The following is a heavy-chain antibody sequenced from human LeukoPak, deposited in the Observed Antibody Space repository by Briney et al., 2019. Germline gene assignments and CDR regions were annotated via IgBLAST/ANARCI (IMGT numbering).Heavy chain of an antibody. Sequence: GGSLRLSCAAPGFTFSSYSMNWVRQAPGEGLEWISSISSSSGYIYYADSVKGRFTISRDNAKNSLYLQMNSLRAEDTAVYYCARVPSDYWGQGALVTVSS. J-gene: IGHJ4*02. CDR3: ARVPSDY. CDR1: GFTFSSYS. V-gene: IGHV3-21*01. CDR2: ISSSSGYI.